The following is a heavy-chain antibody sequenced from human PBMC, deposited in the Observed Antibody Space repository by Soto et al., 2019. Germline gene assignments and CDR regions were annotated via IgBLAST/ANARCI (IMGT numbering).Heavy chain of an antibody. CDR1: GGTFSSYT. CDR3: AREAEDGYNLYYYVMDV. V-gene: IGHV1-69*04. J-gene: IGHJ6*02. D-gene: IGHD5-12*01. CDR2: IIPILGIA. Sequence: SVKVSCKASGGTFSSYTISWVRQAPGQGLEWMGRIIPILGIANYAQKFQGRVTITADKSTSTAYMELSSLRSEDTAVYYCAREAEDGYNLYYYVMDVWGQGTKVTVSS.